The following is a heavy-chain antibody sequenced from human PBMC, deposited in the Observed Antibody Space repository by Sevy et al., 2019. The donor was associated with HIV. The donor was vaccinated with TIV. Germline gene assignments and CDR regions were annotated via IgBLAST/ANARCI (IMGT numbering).Heavy chain of an antibody. J-gene: IGHJ6*02. Sequence: GGSLRLSCAASGFTFSSYAMNWVRQAPGKGLEWVSSISSSSSHIYAADSLKGRFTIFRDNAKNSQFLQMKSLRAEDTAIYYCARVAADDRDFYYYGMDVWGQGTTVTVSS. CDR1: GFTFSSYA. CDR3: ARVAADDRDFYYYGMDV. D-gene: IGHD6-13*01. V-gene: IGHV3-21*01. CDR2: ISSSSSHI.